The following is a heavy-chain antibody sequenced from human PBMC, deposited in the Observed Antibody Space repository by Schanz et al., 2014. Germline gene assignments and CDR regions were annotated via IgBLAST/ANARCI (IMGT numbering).Heavy chain of an antibody. CDR1: GFTFSSYW. J-gene: IGHJ4*02. Sequence: ESGGGLVEPGGSLRLSCAASGFTFSSYWMHWVRQVPGKGLVWVSAISGSGGSTYYADSVKGRFTISRDNSKNTLYLQMNSLRPEDTAVYYCAKYRGYSRVSGSYRELEYWGQGTLVTVSS. V-gene: IGHV3-23*01. D-gene: IGHD3-10*01. CDR3: AKYRGYSRVSGSYRELEY. CDR2: ISGSGGST.